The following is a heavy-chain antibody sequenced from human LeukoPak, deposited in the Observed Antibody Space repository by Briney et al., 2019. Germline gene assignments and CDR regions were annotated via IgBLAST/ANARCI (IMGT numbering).Heavy chain of an antibody. Sequence: GGSLRLSCEASGFTFRSYAMSWVRQAPGKGPEWVSAISNSGASTYYADSVKGRFTISRDNPKNTLSLQLNGLGAEDTAMYFCAKDRSPYENEGQDYWGQGTLVTVSS. CDR1: GFTFRSYA. V-gene: IGHV3-23*01. D-gene: IGHD3-22*01. CDR3: AKDRSPYENEGQDY. J-gene: IGHJ4*02. CDR2: ISNSGAST.